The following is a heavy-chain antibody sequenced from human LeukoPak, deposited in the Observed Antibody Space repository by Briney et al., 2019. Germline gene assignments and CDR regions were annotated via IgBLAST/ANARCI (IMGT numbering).Heavy chain of an antibody. D-gene: IGHD4-17*01. CDR3: ARYGDTRFDP. CDR2: IHHSGTT. V-gene: IGHV4-59*01. J-gene: IGHJ5*02. Sequence: SETLSLTCTVSGDSMTNYYWNWIRQPPGKGLEWIGYIHHSGTTNYNPSLKSRLTMSVDTSKNQFSLKLTSVSAADTAVYYCARYGDTRFDPWGQGTLVTVSS. CDR1: GDSMTNYY.